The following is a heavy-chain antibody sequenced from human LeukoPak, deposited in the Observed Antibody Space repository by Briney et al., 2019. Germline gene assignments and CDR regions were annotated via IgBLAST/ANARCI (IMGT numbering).Heavy chain of an antibody. CDR2: IIPIFGTA. Sequence: SVKVSCKASGGTFSSYAIGWVRQAPGQGLEWMGGIIPIFGTANYAQKFQGRVTITADESTSTAYMELSSLRSEDTAVHYCARDIGDGIHRYSSGWHPGGNYFDYWGQGTLVTVSS. CDR3: ARDIGDGIHRYSSGWHPGGNYFDY. V-gene: IGHV1-69*13. D-gene: IGHD6-19*01. J-gene: IGHJ4*02. CDR1: GGTFSSYA.